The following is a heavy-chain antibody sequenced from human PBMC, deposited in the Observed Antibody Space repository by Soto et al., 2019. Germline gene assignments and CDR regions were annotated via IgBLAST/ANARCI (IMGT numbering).Heavy chain of an antibody. CDR2: IGTADDT. J-gene: IGHJ4*02. D-gene: IGHD3-10*01. Sequence: EVQLVESGGGLVQPGGSLRLSCAASGFTFSSYDMHWVRQPTGRGLEWVSAIGTADDTYYPDSVRGRFTISRENAKISFYLQMNSLRAGDTAVYYCARARGGEWFGEQLSWGQGPLVIVTS. CDR3: ARARGGEWFGEQLS. V-gene: IGHV3-13*04. CDR1: GFTFSSYD.